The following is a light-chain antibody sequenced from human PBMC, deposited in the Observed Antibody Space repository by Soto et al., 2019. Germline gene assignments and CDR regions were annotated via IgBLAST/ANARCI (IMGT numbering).Light chain of an antibody. V-gene: IGLV2-14*01. Sequence: QSALTQPASVSGSPGQSITISCTGTSSDVGAYNYVSWYQQQSGKAPKLLIHEVSSRPAGVSDRFSGSKSGTTASLTISGLQAEDEADYYCSAFATSRAYVVGTGTKVTVL. CDR2: EVS. CDR1: SSDVGAYNY. J-gene: IGLJ1*01. CDR3: SAFATSRAYV.